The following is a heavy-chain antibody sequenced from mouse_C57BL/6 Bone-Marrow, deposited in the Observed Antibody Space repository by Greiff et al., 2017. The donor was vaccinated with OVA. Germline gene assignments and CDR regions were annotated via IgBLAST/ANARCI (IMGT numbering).Heavy chain of an antibody. CDR3: ARRRGISYYFDY. V-gene: IGHV1-85*01. CDR1: GYTFTSYD. CDR2: IYPRDGST. J-gene: IGHJ2*01. Sequence: VQLQQSGPELVKPGASVKLSCKASGYTFTSYDINWVKQRPGQGLEWIGWIYPRDGSTTYNEKFKGKATLTVDTSSSTAYMALNRLTSEDSAVYFCARRRGISYYFDYWGQGTTLTVSS.